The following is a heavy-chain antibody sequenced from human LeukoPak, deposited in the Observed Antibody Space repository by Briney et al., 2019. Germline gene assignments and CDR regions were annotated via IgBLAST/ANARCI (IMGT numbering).Heavy chain of an antibody. CDR2: INHSGST. D-gene: IGHD5-18*01. CDR1: GGSFSGYY. CDR3: ARAPRYSYGYRVPNGMDV. Sequence: SETPSLTCAVYGGSFSGYYWSWIRQPPGKGLEWIGEINHSGSTNYNPSLKSRVTISVDTSKNQFSLKLSSVTAADTAVYYCARAPRYSYGYRVPNGMDVWGQGTTVTVSS. V-gene: IGHV4-34*01. J-gene: IGHJ6*02.